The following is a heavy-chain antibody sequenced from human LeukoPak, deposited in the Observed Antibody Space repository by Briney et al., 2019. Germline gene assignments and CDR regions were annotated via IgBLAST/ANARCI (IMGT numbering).Heavy chain of an antibody. Sequence: GGSLRLSCAASGFTFSSYSMNWVRQAPGKGLEWVSSISSSSSYIYYADSVKGRFTISRDNAKNSLYLQMNSLRAEDTAVYYCARRIMVYAITGFDYWGQGTLVTVSS. CDR3: ARRIMVYAITGFDY. J-gene: IGHJ4*02. CDR2: ISSSSSYI. D-gene: IGHD2-8*01. CDR1: GFTFSSYS. V-gene: IGHV3-21*01.